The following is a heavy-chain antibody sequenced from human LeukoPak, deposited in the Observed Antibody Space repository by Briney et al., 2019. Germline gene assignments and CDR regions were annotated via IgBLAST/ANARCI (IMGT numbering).Heavy chain of an antibody. CDR2: INPNSGGT. CDR3: ARDRGIAAAGENWFDP. Sequence: ASVKVSCKASGYTFTVYYIHWVRQAPAQGLEWMGWINPNSGGTNYSQKFQGRVTMTRDTSISKAYMELSRLRSDDTAVYYCARDRGIAAAGENWFDPWGQGTLVTVSS. V-gene: IGHV1-2*02. CDR1: GYTFTVYY. J-gene: IGHJ5*02. D-gene: IGHD6-13*01.